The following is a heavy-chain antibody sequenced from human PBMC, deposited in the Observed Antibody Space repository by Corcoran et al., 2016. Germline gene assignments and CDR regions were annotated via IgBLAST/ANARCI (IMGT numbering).Heavy chain of an antibody. CDR3: ARDRQQLYY. CDR1: GGSISSSSYY. J-gene: IGHJ4*02. Sequence: QLQLQESGPGLVKPSETLSLPCTVSGGSISSSSYYWGWIRQPPGKGLEWIGSIYYSGSTYYNPSLKSRVTISGDPSKNQFSLNLSSVTAADTAVYYCARDRQQLYYWGQGTLVTVSS. V-gene: IGHV4-39*07. CDR2: IYYSGST. D-gene: IGHD6-13*01.